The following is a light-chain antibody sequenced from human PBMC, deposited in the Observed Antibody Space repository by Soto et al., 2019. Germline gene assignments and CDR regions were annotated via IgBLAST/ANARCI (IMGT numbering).Light chain of an antibody. CDR1: QDISNY. J-gene: IGKJ4*01. CDR2: DES. V-gene: IGKV1-33*01. CDR3: QRFDNLPLT. Sequence: DIQMTQSPSSLSASVEDRVTITCQASQDISNYLNWYQHKPWKAHKILIYDESVLEAGVPSRFSGGGSGTHLALTFSSLQAESVATDYCQRFDNLPLTSGGGTKVEI.